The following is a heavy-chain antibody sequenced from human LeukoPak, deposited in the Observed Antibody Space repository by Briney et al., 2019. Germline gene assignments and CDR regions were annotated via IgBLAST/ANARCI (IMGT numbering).Heavy chain of an antibody. CDR2: IKCDGSEK. Sequence: GGSMRLSCAASGFTFSNSWMHWVCQAPEKGLEWVADIKCDGSEKCYVDSVKGRLTISRDNAKNSLYLQVNSLRAEDMTVYYCVRGVGSSTSCYVRAFDIWGQGTMVTVSS. J-gene: IGHJ3*02. V-gene: IGHV3-52*01. CDR3: VRGVGSSTSCYVRAFDI. CDR1: GFTFSNSW. D-gene: IGHD2-2*01.